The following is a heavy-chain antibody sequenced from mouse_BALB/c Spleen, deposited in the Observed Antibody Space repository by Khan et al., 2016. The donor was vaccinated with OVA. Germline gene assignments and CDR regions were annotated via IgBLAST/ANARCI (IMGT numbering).Heavy chain of an antibody. Sequence: QVQLKQSGAELVKPGASVKLSCKASGYTFNSYYMYWVKQRPGQGLEWIGEINPSDGDTNFNEKFKSKATLTVDKSSSTVYMQLSSLTSEDSAVYYCTRAGYGTFAYWGQGTLVTVSA. V-gene: IGHV1S81*02. J-gene: IGHJ3*01. CDR1: GYTFNSYY. CDR2: INPSDGDT. D-gene: IGHD2-1*01. CDR3: TRAGYGTFAY.